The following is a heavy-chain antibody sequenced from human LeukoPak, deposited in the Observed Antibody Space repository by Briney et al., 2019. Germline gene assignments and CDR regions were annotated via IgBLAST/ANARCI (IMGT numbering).Heavy chain of an antibody. CDR1: GYTFTTYY. J-gene: IGHJ5*02. V-gene: IGHV1-46*01. CDR3: ARDRAPLTTTAVGFDP. CDR2: TNPSGGST. D-gene: IGHD4/OR15-4a*01. Sequence: GASVKVSCKASGYTFTTYYMHWVRQAPGQGLEWMGITNPSGGSTTYAQKFQGRVTMIRDTSTSTVYMELNNLRSEDTAVYYCARDRAPLTTTAVGFDPWGQGSPVTVSS.